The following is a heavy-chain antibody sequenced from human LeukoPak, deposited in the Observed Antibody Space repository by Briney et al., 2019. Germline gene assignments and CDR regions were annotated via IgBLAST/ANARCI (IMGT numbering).Heavy chain of an antibody. Sequence: PGGSLRLSCAASGFTFSKGWMNWVRQAPGKGLEWVGRIKSKIDGGTTDYAAPVKGRFTISRDDSKSTLYLQMNSLRSEDTAVYYCTLWIELSEAGNSHHYYMDAWGKGTTVTVSS. J-gene: IGHJ6*03. CDR1: GFTFSKGW. D-gene: IGHD4-23*01. V-gene: IGHV3-15*01. CDR3: TLWIELSEAGNSHHYYMDA. CDR2: IKSKIDGGTT.